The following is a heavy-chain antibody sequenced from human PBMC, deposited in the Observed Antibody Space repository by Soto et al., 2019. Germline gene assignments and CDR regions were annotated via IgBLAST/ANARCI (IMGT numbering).Heavy chain of an antibody. D-gene: IGHD6-6*01. J-gene: IGHJ5*02. CDR3: ARPAGRLANWFDP. CDR1: GYTFTDYR. Sequence: QVQLVQSGVEVKKPGASVKVSCKASGYTFTDYRMIWVRQAPGQGLEWMGIINPSGGSTNYAPNFQGRVPLTRDSFTSTVYMELSNLRSADTAVYYCARPAGRLANWFDPWGQGTLVTVSS. V-gene: IGHV1-46*01. CDR2: INPSGGST.